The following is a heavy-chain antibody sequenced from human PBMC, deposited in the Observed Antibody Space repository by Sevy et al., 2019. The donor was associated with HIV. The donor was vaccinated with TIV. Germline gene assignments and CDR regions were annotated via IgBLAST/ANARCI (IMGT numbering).Heavy chain of an antibody. Sequence: GGSLRLPCAASGFTFDDYAMHWVRQAPGKGLEWVSGISWNSGSIGYADSVKGRFTISRDNAKNSLYLQMNSLRAEDTALYYCAKDISSIVARGGYFDYWGQGTLVTVSS. D-gene: IGHD6-6*01. CDR1: GFTFDDYA. V-gene: IGHV3-9*01. J-gene: IGHJ4*02. CDR2: ISWNSGSI. CDR3: AKDISSIVARGGYFDY.